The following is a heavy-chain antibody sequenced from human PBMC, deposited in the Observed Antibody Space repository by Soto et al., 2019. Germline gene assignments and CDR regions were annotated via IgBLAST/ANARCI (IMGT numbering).Heavy chain of an antibody. V-gene: IGHV4-31*03. J-gene: IGHJ6*02. Sequence: SETLSLTCTVSGGSISSGGYYWSWIRQHPGKGLEWIGYIYYSGSTYYNPSLKSRVTISVDTSKNQFSLKLSSVTAADTAVYYCARVKAARRGMDVWGQGTTVTVSS. CDR2: IYYSGST. CDR1: GGSISSGGYY. CDR3: ARVKAARRGMDV. D-gene: IGHD6-6*01.